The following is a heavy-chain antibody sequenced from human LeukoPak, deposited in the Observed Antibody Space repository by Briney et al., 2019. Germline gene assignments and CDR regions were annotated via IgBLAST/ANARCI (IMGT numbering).Heavy chain of an antibody. D-gene: IGHD3-10*01. J-gene: IGHJ6*03. V-gene: IGHV4-59*01. CDR2: IYYSGST. CDR3: ARGYGSGSYYTTRDYYYMDV. Sequence: SETLSLTCTVSGGSISSYYWSWIRQPPGKGLEWIGYIYYSGSTNYNPSLKSRVTISVDTSKNQFSLKLSSVTAADTAVYYCARGYGSGSYYTTRDYYYMDVWGKGTTVTISS. CDR1: GGSISSYY.